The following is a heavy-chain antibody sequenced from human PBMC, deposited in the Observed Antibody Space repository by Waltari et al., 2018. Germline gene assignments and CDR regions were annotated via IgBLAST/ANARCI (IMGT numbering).Heavy chain of an antibody. Sequence: QVQLQQWGAGLLKPSETLSHTCAVYGGSFSGYYWSWTPQPQGKGLEWIGEINHSGSTNYNPSLKSRVTISVDTSKNQFSLKLSSVTAADTAVYYCARGARWFKYYFDYWGQGTLVTVSS. CDR2: INHSGST. CDR1: GGSFSGYY. D-gene: IGHD2-15*01. V-gene: IGHV4-34*01. CDR3: ARGARWFKYYFDY. J-gene: IGHJ4*02.